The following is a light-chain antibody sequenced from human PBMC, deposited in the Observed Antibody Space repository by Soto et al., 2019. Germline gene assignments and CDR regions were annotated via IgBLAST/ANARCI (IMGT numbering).Light chain of an antibody. CDR2: DVN. CDR1: SSDVGGYNY. V-gene: IGLV2-14*03. Sequence: QSALTQPASVSGSPGQSITISCAGTSSDVGGYNYVSWYQQHPGKVPRLIISDVNKRPSGVSDRFSGSKSGNTASLTISGLQAEEEDDYYCDSFTRSVTVVFGGGTKLTVL. J-gene: IGLJ2*01. CDR3: DSFTRSVTVV.